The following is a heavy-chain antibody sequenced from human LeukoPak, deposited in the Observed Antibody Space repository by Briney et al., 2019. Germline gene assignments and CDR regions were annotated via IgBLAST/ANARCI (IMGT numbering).Heavy chain of an antibody. D-gene: IGHD1-26*01. J-gene: IGHJ3*02. Sequence: ASXXVSCKASGYIFTSYGISWVRQAPGQGLEWMGWISAYNGNTNYAQKLQGRVTMTTDASTSTAYMELRSLRSDDTAVYYCARADSGSYDAFDIWGQGTMVTVSS. CDR2: ISAYNGNT. V-gene: IGHV1-18*01. CDR3: ARADSGSYDAFDI. CDR1: GYIFTSYG.